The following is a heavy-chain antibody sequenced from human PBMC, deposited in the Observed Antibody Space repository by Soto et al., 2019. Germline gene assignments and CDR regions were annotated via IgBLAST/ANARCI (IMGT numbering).Heavy chain of an antibody. CDR1: GASISSGGYY. D-gene: IGHD6-19*01. CDR2: IYYSGST. J-gene: IGHJ2*01. V-gene: IGHV4-31*03. CDR3: ARDGRGRGIAVAGRFWYFDL. Sequence: QVQLQESGPGLVKPSQTLSLTCTFSGASISSGGYYWNWIRQHPGKGLEWIGYIYYSGSTYYNPSLKSRVTISVDTSKNEFSLKLSSVTAADTAVYYCARDGRGRGIAVAGRFWYFDLWGRGTLVTVSS.